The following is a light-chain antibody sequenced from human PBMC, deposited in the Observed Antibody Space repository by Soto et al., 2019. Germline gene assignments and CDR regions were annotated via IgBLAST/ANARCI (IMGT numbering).Light chain of an antibody. V-gene: IGKV1-5*01. CDR1: QSFTSW. CDR2: DAS. CDR3: QQYNNWPLT. J-gene: IGKJ1*01. Sequence: DIQMTQSPSTLSASVGDRVTITCRASQSFTSWLAWYQQKPGKAPKLLIYDASSLESGVPSRFSGSGSGTEFTLTISSLQSEDFAVYYCQQYNNWPLTFGQGTKVDIK.